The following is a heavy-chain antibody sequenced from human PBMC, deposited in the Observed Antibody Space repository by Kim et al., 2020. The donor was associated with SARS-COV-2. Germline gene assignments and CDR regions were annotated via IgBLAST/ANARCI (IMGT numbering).Heavy chain of an antibody. J-gene: IGHJ4*02. CDR1: GFTFSAHA. CDR3: AKKRFRFYYFDC. Sequence: GGSLRLSCSASGFTFSAHAMHWVRQAPGKGLEWVSAIGGTGGDTYYADSVKGRFTISRDNSKNTLYLQMNSLRAEDTAVYYCAKKRFRFYYFDCWGQGTLITVSS. CDR2: IGGTGGDT. D-gene: IGHD3-16*01. V-gene: IGHV3-23*01.